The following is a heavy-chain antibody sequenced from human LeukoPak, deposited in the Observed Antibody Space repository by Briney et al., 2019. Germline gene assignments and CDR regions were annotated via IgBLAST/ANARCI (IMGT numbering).Heavy chain of an antibody. CDR1: GGSISSYY. CDR3: ARHGVYYASGSPSFDY. CDR2: ISYSGTT. V-gene: IGHV4-59*08. J-gene: IGHJ4*02. Sequence: PSETLSLTCIVSGGSISSYYWSWLRQPPGKGLEWIGYISYSGTTHYNPSLDSRVTISVDTSKNQFSLKLRSVTAADTAAYYCARHGVYYASGSPSFDYWGQGTLVTVSP. D-gene: IGHD3-10*01.